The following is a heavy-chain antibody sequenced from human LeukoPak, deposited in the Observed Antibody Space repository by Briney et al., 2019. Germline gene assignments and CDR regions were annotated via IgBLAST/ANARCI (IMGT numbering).Heavy chain of an antibody. CDR2: ISGSGEAT. J-gene: IGHJ3*02. Sequence: GGSLRLSCAVSGFTLITYAMSWVRQAPGKVLEWVSAISGSGEATWYADSVKGRFSISRDTSKNTLFLQMNSLRADDTALYYCAKDRAYPNDVFDIWGQGTMVTVS. V-gene: IGHV3-23*01. D-gene: IGHD2-21*01. CDR3: AKDRAYPNDVFDI. CDR1: GFTLITYA.